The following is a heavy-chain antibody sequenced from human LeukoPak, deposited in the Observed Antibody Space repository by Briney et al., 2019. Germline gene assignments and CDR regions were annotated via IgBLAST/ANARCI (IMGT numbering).Heavy chain of an antibody. CDR2: MNPNSGNT. Sequence: ASVKVSCKASGYTFTSYDTNWVRQATGQGLEWMGWMNPNSGNTGYAQKFQGRVTMTRNTSISTAYMELSSLRSEDTAVYYCARASGIAARLHFGYWGQGTLVTVSS. CDR1: GYTFTSYD. CDR3: ARASGIAARLHFGY. D-gene: IGHD6-6*01. J-gene: IGHJ4*02. V-gene: IGHV1-8*01.